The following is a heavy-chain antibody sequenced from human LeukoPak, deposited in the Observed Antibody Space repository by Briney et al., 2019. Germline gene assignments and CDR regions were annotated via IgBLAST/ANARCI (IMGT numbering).Heavy chain of an antibody. J-gene: IGHJ3*02. V-gene: IGHV4-59*01. D-gene: IGHD5-18*01. CDR1: GGSISSYY. CDR3: ARVIQRNGVLDAFDI. Sequence: SGTLSLTCTVSGGSISSYYWSWIRQPPGKGLEWIGYIYYSGSTNYNPSLKSRVTISVDTSKNQFSLKLSSVTAADTAVYYCARVIQRNGVLDAFDIWGQGTMVTVSS. CDR2: IYYSGST.